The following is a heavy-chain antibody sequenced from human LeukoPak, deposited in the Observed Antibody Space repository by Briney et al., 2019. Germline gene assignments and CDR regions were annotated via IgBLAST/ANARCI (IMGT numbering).Heavy chain of an antibody. V-gene: IGHV3-30*02. CDR3: ARRPYGSGSYYDY. D-gene: IGHD3-10*01. CDR1: GFTFSSYG. CDR2: IRYDGSNK. Sequence: PGGSLRLPCAASGFTFSSYGMHWVRQAPGKGLEWVAFIRYDGSNKYYADSVKGRFTISRDNSKNTLYLQMNSLRAEDTAVYYCARRPYGSGSYYDYWGQGTLVTVSS. J-gene: IGHJ4*02.